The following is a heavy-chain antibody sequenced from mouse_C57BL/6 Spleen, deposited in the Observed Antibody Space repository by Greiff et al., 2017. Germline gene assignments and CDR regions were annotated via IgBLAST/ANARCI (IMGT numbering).Heavy chain of an antibody. Sequence: EVKLVESGGGLVKPGGSLKLSCAASGFTFSDYGMHWVRQAPEKGLEWVAYISSGSSTIYYAATVKGRCTISRDNAKNTLFLQMTSLRSEDTAMYYGARDVPIYYYGSSWYFEVWGTGTTVTVSS. CDR3: ARDVPIYYYGSSWYFEV. J-gene: IGHJ1*03. V-gene: IGHV5-17*01. D-gene: IGHD1-1*01. CDR2: ISSGSSTI. CDR1: GFTFSDYG.